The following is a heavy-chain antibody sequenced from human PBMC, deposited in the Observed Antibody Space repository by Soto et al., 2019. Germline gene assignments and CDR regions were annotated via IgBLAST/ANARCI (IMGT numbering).Heavy chain of an antibody. V-gene: IGHV5-10-1*01. D-gene: IGHD3-22*01. CDR2: IDPSDSYT. CDR3: ASQREDSSGYYGVNWFDP. J-gene: IGHJ5*02. CDR1: GYSFTSYW. Sequence: GESLKISCKGSGYSFTSYWISWVRQMPGKGLEWMGRIDPSDSYTNYTPSFQGHVTIAADKSISTAYLQWSSLKASDTAMYYCASQREDSSGYYGVNWFDPWGQGTLVTVSS.